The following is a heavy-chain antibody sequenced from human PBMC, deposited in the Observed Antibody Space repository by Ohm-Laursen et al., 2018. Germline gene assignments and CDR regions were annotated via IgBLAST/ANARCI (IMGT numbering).Heavy chain of an antibody. Sequence: SVKASCKASGYTFTGYYMHWVRQAPGHGLEWMGWINPNSGNTGYAQKFQGRVTMTRNTSISTAYMELSSLRSEDTAVYYCARGLQWLVLWGQGTLVTVSS. J-gene: IGHJ4*02. CDR3: ARGLQWLVL. V-gene: IGHV1-8*02. CDR1: GYTFTGYY. CDR2: INPNSGNT. D-gene: IGHD6-19*01.